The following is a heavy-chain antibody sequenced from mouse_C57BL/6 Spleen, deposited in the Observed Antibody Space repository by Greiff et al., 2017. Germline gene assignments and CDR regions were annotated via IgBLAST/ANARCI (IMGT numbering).Heavy chain of an antibody. D-gene: IGHD4-1*01. CDR1: GYTFTSYW. V-gene: IGHV1-55*01. J-gene: IGHJ3*01. CDR3: ARRELTGGAWFAY. Sequence: QVQLQQPGAELVKPGASVKMSCKASGYTFTSYWITWVKQRPGQGLEWIGDIYPGSGSTNYNEKFKSKATLTVDTSSSPAYMQLSSLTSEDSAVYYCARRELTGGAWFAYWGQGTLVTVSA. CDR2: IYPGSGST.